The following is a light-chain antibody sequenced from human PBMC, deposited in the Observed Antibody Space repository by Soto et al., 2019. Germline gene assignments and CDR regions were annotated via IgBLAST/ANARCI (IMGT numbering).Light chain of an antibody. CDR2: AAS. V-gene: IGKV1-39*01. J-gene: IGKJ1*01. Sequence: DITMTQSPSSLSASVGDRVTIPCRASQSISSYLNWYQQKPGKAPKLLIYAASRLQSGVPSRFSGSGSGTDFTLTISSLQPEDFAAYYCQQCYITPCTFGEGTKVDIK. CDR3: QQCYITPCT. CDR1: QSISSY.